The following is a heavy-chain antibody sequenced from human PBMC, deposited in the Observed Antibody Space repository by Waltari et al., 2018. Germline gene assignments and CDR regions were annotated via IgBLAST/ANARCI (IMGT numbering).Heavy chain of an antibody. CDR1: GYTFTDYY. Sequence: EVQLVQSGAEVKKPGATVKISCKASGYTFTDYYMHWVQQAPGKGLEWMGRVDPEDGETIYAEKFQGRVTITADTSTDTAYMELSSLRSEDTAVYYCAVFYGSGSYYRDWFDPWGQGTLVTVSS. CDR3: AVFYGSGSYYRDWFDP. CDR2: VDPEDGET. V-gene: IGHV1-69-2*01. D-gene: IGHD3-10*01. J-gene: IGHJ5*02.